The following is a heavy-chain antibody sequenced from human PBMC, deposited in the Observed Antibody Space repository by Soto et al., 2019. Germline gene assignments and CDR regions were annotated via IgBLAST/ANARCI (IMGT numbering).Heavy chain of an antibody. CDR3: ARDIRRLGFDI. Sequence: QVQLQESGPGLVKPSETLSLTCTVSGGSISSYYWSWIRQPPGKGLEWIGYIYYSGSTNYNPSLKSRFPTSVDASKNQFCLKLRSVTAADTAVYYCARDIRRLGFDIWGQGTMVTVSS. V-gene: IGHV4-59*01. D-gene: IGHD7-27*01. CDR1: GGSISSYY. J-gene: IGHJ3*02. CDR2: IYYSGST.